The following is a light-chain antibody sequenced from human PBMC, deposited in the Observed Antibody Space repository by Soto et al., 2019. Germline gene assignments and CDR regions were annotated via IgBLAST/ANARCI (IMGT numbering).Light chain of an antibody. V-gene: IGLV6-57*01. CDR2: GDN. CDR3: QSYATSSVV. Sequence: LTQPHSVSESPGKTVTSSCTRSSGSIASNYVQWYQQRPGSSPTTVIYGDNQRPSGVPDRFSGSIDSSSNTASLTISGLKTEDEADYYCQSYATSSVVFGGGTQLTVL. J-gene: IGLJ2*01. CDR1: SGSIASNY.